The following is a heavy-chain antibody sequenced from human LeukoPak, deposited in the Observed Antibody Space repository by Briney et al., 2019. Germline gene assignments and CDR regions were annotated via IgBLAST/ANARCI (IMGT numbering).Heavy chain of an antibody. CDR3: ARDAYHGDYYYYGMDV. J-gene: IGHJ6*02. D-gene: IGHD4-17*01. CDR2: IYYSGST. V-gene: IGHV4-59*12. CDR1: GGSISSYY. Sequence: PSETLSLTCTVSGGSISSYYWSWIRQPPGKGLEWIGYIYYSGSTNYNPSLKSRVTISVDTSKNQFSLKLSSVTAADTAVYYCARDAYHGDYYYYGMDVWGQGTTVTVSS.